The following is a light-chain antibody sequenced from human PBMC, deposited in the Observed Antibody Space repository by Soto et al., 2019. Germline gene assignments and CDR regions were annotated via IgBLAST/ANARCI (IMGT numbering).Light chain of an antibody. CDR1: QSVSSSY. V-gene: IGKV3-20*01. Sequence: EIVLTQSPGTLSLSPGERATLSCRASQSVSSSYLAWYQQKPGQAPRLLIYGASSRATGIPDRFSGSGSGTDFTLTISRLEPEDFAVYYCKQYGSSLEPWTFGQGTKVEIK. CDR2: GAS. J-gene: IGKJ1*01. CDR3: KQYGSSLEPWT.